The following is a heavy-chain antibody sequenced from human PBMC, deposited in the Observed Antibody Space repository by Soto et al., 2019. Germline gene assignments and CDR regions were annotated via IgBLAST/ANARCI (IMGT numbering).Heavy chain of an antibody. CDR2: IYSGGTT. D-gene: IGHD6-13*01. J-gene: IGHJ4*02. CDR3: ARAGISQAAAGSLDCCPIDS. V-gene: IGHV3-66*01. Sequence: EVLLVESGGGLVQPGGSLRLSCAASGFTVSSNYMSWVRQAPGKGLERVSIIYSGGTTYYADSVKGRFTISRDNSKNTLYLQMNSLRAEDTAVYYCARAGISQAAAGSLDCCPIDSWGQGALVTVSS. CDR1: GFTVSSNY.